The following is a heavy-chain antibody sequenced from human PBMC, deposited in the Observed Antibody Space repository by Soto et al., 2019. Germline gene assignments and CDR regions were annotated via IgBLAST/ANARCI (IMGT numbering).Heavy chain of an antibody. V-gene: IGHV3-15*01. CDR3: TTLEAGCSSTSCYNKTDYYYSGMDV. CDR2: IKSKTDGGTT. D-gene: IGHD2-2*02. CDR1: GFTFSNAW. Sequence: GGSLRLSCAASGFTFSNAWMSWVRQAPGKGLEWVGRIKSKTDGGTTDYAAPVKGRFTISRDDSKNTLYLQMNSLKTEDTAVYYCTTLEAGCSSTSCYNKTDYYYSGMDVWGQGTTVTVSS. J-gene: IGHJ6*02.